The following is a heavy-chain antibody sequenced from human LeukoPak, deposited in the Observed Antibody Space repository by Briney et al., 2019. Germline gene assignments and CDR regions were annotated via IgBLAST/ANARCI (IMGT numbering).Heavy chain of an antibody. CDR2: ISASGGDT. D-gene: IGHD1-1*01. CDR1: GLTFSSYS. J-gene: IGHJ4*02. V-gene: IGHV3-23*01. CDR3: ARDYHGNNWYYFDY. Sequence: PGGSLRLSCVVSGLTFSSYSMSWVRQAPGKGLDWVSGISASGGDTWYPDSVKGRFTISRDNSKNTLFLQMSSLRVEDTAMYYCARDYHGNNWYYFDYWGQGTLVAVSS.